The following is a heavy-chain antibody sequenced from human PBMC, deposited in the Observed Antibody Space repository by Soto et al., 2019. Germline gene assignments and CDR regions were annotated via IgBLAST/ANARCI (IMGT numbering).Heavy chain of an antibody. J-gene: IGHJ4*02. V-gene: IGHV3-23*01. Sequence: GGSLRLSCTASGFTFSSHAMTWVRQAPGKGLGWVSGLSDSGDSIYYADSVKGRFTIYRDNSMNTLYLQMNTLRVEDTAVYYCAKVSSSWYAGFFDLWGQGTLVTVSS. CDR1: GFTFSSHA. D-gene: IGHD6-13*01. CDR3: AKVSSSWYAGFFDL. CDR2: LSDSGDSI.